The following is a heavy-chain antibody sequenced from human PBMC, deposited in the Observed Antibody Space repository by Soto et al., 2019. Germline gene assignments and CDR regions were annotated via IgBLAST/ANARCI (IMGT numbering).Heavy chain of an antibody. CDR2: ISYDGSNK. CDR3: AKEFDY. V-gene: IGHV3-30*18. CDR1: GFTFSSYG. Sequence: LRLSCAASGFTFSSYGMHWVRQAPGKGLEWVAVISYDGSNKYYADSVKGRFTISRDNSKNTLYLQMNSLRAEDTAVYYCAKEFDYWGQGTLVTVSS. J-gene: IGHJ4*02.